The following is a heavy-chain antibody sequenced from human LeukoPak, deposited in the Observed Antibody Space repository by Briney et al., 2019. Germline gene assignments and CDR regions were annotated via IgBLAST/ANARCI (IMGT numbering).Heavy chain of an antibody. CDR1: GFTFSSYE. Sequence: GGSLRLSCAASGFTFSSYEMNWVRQAPGKGLEWVTFIRADGSDKYYRHSVKGRFTISRDNSQNTLYLQMNSLRAEDTDHCVLDRDWGFGYWGQGTLVIVSS. D-gene: IGHD7-27*01. CDR3: DRDWGFGY. CDR2: IRADGSDK. V-gene: IGHV3-30*02. J-gene: IGHJ4*02.